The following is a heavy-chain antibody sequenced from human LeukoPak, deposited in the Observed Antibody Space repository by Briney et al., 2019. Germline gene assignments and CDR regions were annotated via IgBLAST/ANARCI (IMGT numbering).Heavy chain of an antibody. D-gene: IGHD3-16*01. V-gene: IGHV4-59*01. CDR1: GGSISSYY. Sequence: SETLSLTCTVSGGSISSYYWSWIRQPPGKGLEWIGYIYYSGGTNYNPSLKSRVTISVDTSKNQFSLKLSSVTAADTAVYYCARTLMSFDIWGQGTMVTVSS. CDR3: ARTLMSFDI. CDR2: IYYSGGT. J-gene: IGHJ3*02.